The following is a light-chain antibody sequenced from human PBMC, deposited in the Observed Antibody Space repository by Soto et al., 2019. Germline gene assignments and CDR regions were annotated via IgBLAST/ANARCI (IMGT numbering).Light chain of an antibody. CDR1: QSVAGSY. Sequence: EIVLTQSPGTLSLSPGERATLSCRASQSVAGSYLAWYQQKPGQAPRLLIYGASSRATGIPDRFSGSGSGTDFTLTISSLEPEDFAVYYCQQYGSSPQIFGGGTKVEIK. CDR2: GAS. CDR3: QQYGSSPQI. J-gene: IGKJ4*01. V-gene: IGKV3-20*01.